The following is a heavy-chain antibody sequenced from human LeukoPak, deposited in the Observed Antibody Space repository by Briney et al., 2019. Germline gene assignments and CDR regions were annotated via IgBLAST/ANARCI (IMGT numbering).Heavy chain of an antibody. CDR1: GYTFTSYD. Sequence: ASVKVSCKASGYTFTSYDINWVRQATGQGLEWMGWMNPNSGNTGYAQKFQGRVTMTRNTSISTAYMELSSLRSADTAVYYCARDYRGIAAAGKGSYYYYYYMDVWGKGTTVTVSS. V-gene: IGHV1-8*01. J-gene: IGHJ6*03. CDR2: MNPNSGNT. D-gene: IGHD6-13*01. CDR3: ARDYRGIAAAGKGSYYYYYYMDV.